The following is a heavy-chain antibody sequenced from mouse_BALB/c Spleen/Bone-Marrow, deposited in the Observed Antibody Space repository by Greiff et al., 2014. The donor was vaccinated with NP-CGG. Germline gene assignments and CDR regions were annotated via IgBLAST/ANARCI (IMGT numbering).Heavy chain of an antibody. D-gene: IGHD2-4*01. CDR2: ITVKGDTT. V-gene: IGHV5-6-3*01. CDR1: GFTFSSYG. Sequence: VQLKESGGGLVQPGGSLKLSCAASGFTFSSYGMSWVRQTADKRLEMIATITVKGDTTYHPDSVKGRFTISRDNVKNTLYLQMSSLKSEDTAMYYCARGYDYSSWFAYWGQGTLVTVSA. CDR3: ARGYDYSSWFAY. J-gene: IGHJ3*01.